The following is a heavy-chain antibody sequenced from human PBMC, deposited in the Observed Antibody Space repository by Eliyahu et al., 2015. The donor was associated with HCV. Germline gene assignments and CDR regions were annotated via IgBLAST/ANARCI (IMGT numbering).Heavy chain of an antibody. V-gene: IGHV3-66*01. Sequence: EVQLVESGGGLVQPGGSLRLSCAASGFTVSSNYMSWVRQAPGKGLEWVSVIYSGGSTYYADSVKGRFTISRDNSKNTLYLQMNSLRAEDTAVYYCARARTGCYFDYWGQGTLVTVSS. CDR3: ARARTGCYFDY. J-gene: IGHJ4*02. CDR1: GFTVSSNY. CDR2: IYSGGST.